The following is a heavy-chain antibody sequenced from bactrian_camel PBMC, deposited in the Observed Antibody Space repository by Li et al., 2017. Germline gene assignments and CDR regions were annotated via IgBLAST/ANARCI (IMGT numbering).Heavy chain of an antibody. CDR3: AAVEGQSTWLLPLNRATTFKY. CDR2: INRDGPT. J-gene: IGHJ4*01. Sequence: HVQLVESGGGSVQAGETLRLSCTYRSGFTFREPDMGWYRQAPGDECKLVSRINRDGPTYYADSVKGRFTISRDNAKTTLYLQMNSLKSEDAAMYYCAAVEGQSTWLLPLNRATTFKYWGQGTQVTVS. CDR1: GFTFREPD. D-gene: IGHD6*01. V-gene: IGHV3S55*01.